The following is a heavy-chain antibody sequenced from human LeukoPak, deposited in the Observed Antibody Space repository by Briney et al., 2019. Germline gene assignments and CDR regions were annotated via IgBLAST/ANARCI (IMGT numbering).Heavy chain of an antibody. CDR1: GFTFSSYG. V-gene: IGHV3-23*01. CDR3: AKEDRGGLVDF. J-gene: IGHJ4*02. CDR2: ISGNGDYT. D-gene: IGHD3-16*01. Sequence: RGSLRLSCAASGFTFSSYGMHWVRQAPGKGLEWVSSISGNGDYTYYADSAKGRFAISRDNSKITLYLQMNSLRAEDTAVYYCAKEDRGGLVDFWGQGTLVTVSS.